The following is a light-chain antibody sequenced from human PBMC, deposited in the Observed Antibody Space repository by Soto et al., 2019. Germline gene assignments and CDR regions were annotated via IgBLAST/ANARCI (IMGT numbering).Light chain of an antibody. CDR3: QQYNNWSRWT. CDR2: GAS. CDR1: QSVSSN. J-gene: IGKJ1*01. Sequence: EIVMTQSPATLSVSPGERATLSCRASQSVSSNLAWYQQKPGQAPRLLMYGASTRATDIPARFSGTGSGTEFTLTISSLQSEDFAVYYCQQYNNWSRWTFGQGTKVEIK. V-gene: IGKV3-15*01.